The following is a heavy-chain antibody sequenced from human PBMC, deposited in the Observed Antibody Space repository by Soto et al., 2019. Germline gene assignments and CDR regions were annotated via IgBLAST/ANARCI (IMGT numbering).Heavy chain of an antibody. Sequence: EVQLVESGGGLVQPGRSLRLSCAASGFTFDDYAMHWVRQAPGKGLEWVSNINWNSGSIGYADSVKGRFTISRDNAKNALYLQMNSLRDEDTALYYCAKDTSSGGLVKGAFYIWGQGTMVTVSS. D-gene: IGHD6-19*01. CDR2: INWNSGSI. V-gene: IGHV3-9*01. CDR1: GFTFDDYA. J-gene: IGHJ3*02. CDR3: AKDTSSGGLVKGAFYI.